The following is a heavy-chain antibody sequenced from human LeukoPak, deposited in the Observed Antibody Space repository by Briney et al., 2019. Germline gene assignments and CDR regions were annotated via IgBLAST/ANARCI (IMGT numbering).Heavy chain of an antibody. CDR2: VSSGFHA. V-gene: IGHV3-13*01. D-gene: IGHD5-18*01. CDR3: VREARGYHYTYFDY. CDR1: GFTLGSHD. Sequence: TGGSLRLSCTASGFTLGSHDMHWVRHIPGQGLEWVAAVSSGFHAFFADSVQGRFTVSREDAGNSLYLQMSSLRAGDTAVYYCVREARGYHYTYFDYWGQGTLVTVSS. J-gene: IGHJ4*02.